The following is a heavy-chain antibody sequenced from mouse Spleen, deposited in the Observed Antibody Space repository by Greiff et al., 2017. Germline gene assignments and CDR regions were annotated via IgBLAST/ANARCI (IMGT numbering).Heavy chain of an antibody. CDR3: ARGITTGVAPHDYLDY. D-gene: IGHD1-1*01. J-gene: IGHJ2*01. CDR2: ISSGGNNT. CDR1: GFTFSSYA. V-gene: IGHV5-9-3*01. Sequence: EVQGVESGGGLVKLGGSLKLSCAASGFTFSSYAMSWVRQTPEKRLEWVATISSGGNNTYYPDSVKGRSTISRDNAKNTPYMQLSRLTSEDTAMYYGARGITTGVAPHDYLDYWGQGTTLTVSS.